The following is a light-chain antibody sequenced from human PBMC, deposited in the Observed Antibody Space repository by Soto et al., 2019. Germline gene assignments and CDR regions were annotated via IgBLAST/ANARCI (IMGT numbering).Light chain of an antibody. CDR2: DAS. CDR1: QSIRSN. V-gene: IGKV3-15*01. CDR3: AEYNDCSPLT. J-gene: IGKJ4*01. Sequence: EIVMTQSPGTLSLSPGERATLSCRASQSIRSNLAWYQQKPGQAPRLLIYDASTRATGIPARFSGSGSGTVYALTSYSRASKFFATYYCAEYNDCSPLTFGGGTKVEIK.